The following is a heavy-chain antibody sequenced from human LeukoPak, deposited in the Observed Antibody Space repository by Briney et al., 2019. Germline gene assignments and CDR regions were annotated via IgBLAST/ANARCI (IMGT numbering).Heavy chain of an antibody. CDR3: ARDRASGSYGSGLDQ. D-gene: IGHD1-26*01. V-gene: IGHV3-30*02. J-gene: IGHJ4*02. CDR2: IRYDGSNK. CDR1: GFTFSSYG. Sequence: GGSLRLSCAASGFTFSSYGMHWVRQAPGKGLEWVAFIRYDGSNKYYADSVKGRFTISRDNSKNTLYLQMNSLRAEDTAVYYCARDRASGSYGSGLDQWGQGTLVTVSS.